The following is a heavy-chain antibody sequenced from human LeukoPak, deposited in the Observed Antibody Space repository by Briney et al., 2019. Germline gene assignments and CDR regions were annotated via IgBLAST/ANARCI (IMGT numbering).Heavy chain of an antibody. D-gene: IGHD2-2*01. Sequence: GGSLRLSCVVSGFTFSSYAMSWVRQAPGKGLEWVSGISGSGGSRYYADSVKGRFTISRDNTKNKLYLQMNSLRAEDTAVYHCAKDRHAPGRYCSSTSCFPFDSWGQGTLVTVSS. J-gene: IGHJ5*01. V-gene: IGHV3-23*01. CDR2: ISGSGGSR. CDR3: AKDRHAPGRYCSSTSCFPFDS. CDR1: GFTFSSYA.